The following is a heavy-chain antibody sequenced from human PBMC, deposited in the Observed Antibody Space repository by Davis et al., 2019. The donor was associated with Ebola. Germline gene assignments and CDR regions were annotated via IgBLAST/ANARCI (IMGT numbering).Heavy chain of an antibody. CDR2: ISAYNGNT. D-gene: IGHD3-22*01. Sequence: AASVKVSCKASGYTFTSYGISWVRQAPGQGLEWMGWISAYNGNTNYAQKLQGRVTMTTDTSTSTVYMELSSLRSDDTAVYYCARVYYYERFDPWGQGTLVTVSS. J-gene: IGHJ5*02. CDR1: GYTFTSYG. V-gene: IGHV1-18*01. CDR3: ARVYYYERFDP.